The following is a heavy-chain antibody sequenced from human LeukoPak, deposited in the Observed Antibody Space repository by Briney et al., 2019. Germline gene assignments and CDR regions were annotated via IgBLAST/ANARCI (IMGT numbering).Heavy chain of an antibody. Sequence: GRSLRLSCAASEFTFSNYGMHWVRQAPGKGLEWLAVISNDGSSRQYRDSVKGRFTVSRDNSKNTLYLQMNSLRAEVTAVYYCVSGTCGGSCYILDYWGQGTLVTVSS. D-gene: IGHD2-15*01. CDR2: ISNDGSSR. CDR1: EFTFSNYG. V-gene: IGHV3-30*03. CDR3: VSGTCGGSCYILDY. J-gene: IGHJ4*02.